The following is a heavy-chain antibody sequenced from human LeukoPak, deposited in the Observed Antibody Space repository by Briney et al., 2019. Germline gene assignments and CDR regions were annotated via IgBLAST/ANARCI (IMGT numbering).Heavy chain of an antibody. Sequence: PSQTLSLTCTVSGGSISSGDYYWSWIRQPPGKGLEWIGYIYYSGSTYYNPSLKSRVTISVDTSKNQFSLKLSSVTAADTAVYYCARDLADIVVVPAASPDAFDIWGQGTMATVSS. CDR3: ARDLADIVVVPAASPDAFDI. CDR2: IYYSGST. CDR1: GGSISSGDYY. J-gene: IGHJ3*02. V-gene: IGHV4-30-4*08. D-gene: IGHD2-2*01.